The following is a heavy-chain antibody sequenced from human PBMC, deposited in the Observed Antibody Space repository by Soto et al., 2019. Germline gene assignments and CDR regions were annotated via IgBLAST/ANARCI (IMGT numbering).Heavy chain of an antibody. CDR1: GGSISSYY. D-gene: IGHD2-15*01. J-gene: IGHJ6*02. CDR2: IYYSGST. V-gene: IGHV4-59*01. Sequence: SETLSLTCTVSGGSISSYYWSWIRQPPGKGLGWIGYIYYSGSTNYNPSLKSRVTISVDTSKNQFSLKLSSVTAADTAVYYCARVSGRCSGGSCYPKYYYYYGMDVWGQGTTVTVSS. CDR3: ARVSGRCSGGSCYPKYYYYYGMDV.